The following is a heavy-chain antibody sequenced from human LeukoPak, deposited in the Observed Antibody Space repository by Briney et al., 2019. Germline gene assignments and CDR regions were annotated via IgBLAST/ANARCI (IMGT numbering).Heavy chain of an antibody. D-gene: IGHD1-26*01. J-gene: IGHJ3*02. CDR2: ISYDGSNK. Sequence: GGSLRLSCAASGFTFSSYSMLWVRQAPGKGLEWVAVISYDGSNKYYADSVKGRFTISRDNSKNTLYLQMNSLRAEDTAVYYCARCVGAIPNDAFDIWGQGTVVTVSS. CDR1: GFTFSSYS. CDR3: ARCVGAIPNDAFDI. V-gene: IGHV3-30*03.